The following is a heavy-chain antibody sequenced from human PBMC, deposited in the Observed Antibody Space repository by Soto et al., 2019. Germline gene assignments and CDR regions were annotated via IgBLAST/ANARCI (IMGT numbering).Heavy chain of an antibody. Sequence: GGSLRLSCAASGFTFSSYGMHWVRQAPGKGLEWVAVIWYDGSNKYYADSVKGRFTISRDNSKNTLYLQMNSLRAEDTAVYYCAREYNWNDDDYYYYGMDVWGQGTTVTVSS. D-gene: IGHD1-1*01. CDR1: GFTFSSYG. V-gene: IGHV3-33*01. J-gene: IGHJ6*02. CDR2: IWYDGSNK. CDR3: AREYNWNDDDYYYYGMDV.